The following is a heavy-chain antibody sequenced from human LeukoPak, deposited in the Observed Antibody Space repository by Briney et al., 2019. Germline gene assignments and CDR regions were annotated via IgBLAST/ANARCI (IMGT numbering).Heavy chain of an antibody. D-gene: IGHD6-19*01. CDR2: IYYSGST. J-gene: IGHJ4*02. V-gene: IGHV4-59*01. Sequence: SETLSLTCTVSGGSISSYYWSWIRQPPGKGLEWIGYIYYSGSTNYNPSLKSRVTISVDTSKNQFSLKLGSVTAADTAVYYCARAGYSSGFGDYWGQGTLVTVSS. CDR3: ARAGYSSGFGDY. CDR1: GGSISSYY.